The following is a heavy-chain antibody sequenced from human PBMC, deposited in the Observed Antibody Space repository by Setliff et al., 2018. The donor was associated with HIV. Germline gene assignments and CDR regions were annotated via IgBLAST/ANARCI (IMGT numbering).Heavy chain of an antibody. D-gene: IGHD1-26*01. Sequence: SETLSLTCTVSGGSISSNSYYWSWIRQPAGKGLEWIGHIYITGNTNYNPSLKSRVTISLDTSKNQLSLKLSSVTAADTAVYYCARPAGKGSYYGDDAFDIWGQGTMVTVSS. CDR3: ARPAGKGSYYGDDAFDI. V-gene: IGHV4-61*09. CDR1: GGSISSNSYY. CDR2: IYITGNT. J-gene: IGHJ3*02.